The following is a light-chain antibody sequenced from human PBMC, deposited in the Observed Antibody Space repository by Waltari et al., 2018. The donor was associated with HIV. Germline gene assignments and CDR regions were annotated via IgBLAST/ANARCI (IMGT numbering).Light chain of an antibody. V-gene: IGKV1-39*01. CDR3: QQSNNIPRT. CDR2: SAS. Sequence: DIQMAQSPSSLSASVGAKITITCRTSQHINMYLNWYQQKPGKAPDLLIYSASTLQSGVPSRFSGSGSGTHFTLTISNLQPEDSATYCCQQSNNIPRTFGGGTKVEIK. J-gene: IGKJ4*01. CDR1: QHINMY.